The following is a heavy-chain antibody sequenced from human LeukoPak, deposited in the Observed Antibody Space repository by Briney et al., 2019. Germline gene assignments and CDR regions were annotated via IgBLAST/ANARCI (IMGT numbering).Heavy chain of an antibody. CDR3: TRDQRTDYYYSYMDV. Sequence: GGSLRLPCTTSGFTFGDYAMSWVRQAPGKGLEWVGFIRSKAYGGTTEYAASVKGRFTISRDDSKSIAYLQMNSLKTEDTAVYYCTRDQRTDYYYSYMDVWGKGTTVTVSS. CDR1: GFTFGDYA. J-gene: IGHJ6*03. D-gene: IGHD1/OR15-1a*01. CDR2: IRSKAYGGTT. V-gene: IGHV3-49*04.